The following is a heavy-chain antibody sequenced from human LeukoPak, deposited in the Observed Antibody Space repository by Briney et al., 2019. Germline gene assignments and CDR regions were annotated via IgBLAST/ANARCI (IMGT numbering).Heavy chain of an antibody. CDR3: AELGITMIGGV. V-gene: IGHV3-48*03. Sequence: GGSLRLSCAASGFTFSSFEMNWVRQAPGKGLEWVSYISSGGSIIHYADSVKGRFTISRDNAKNSLYLQMNSLRAEDTAVYYCAELGITMIGGVWGKGTTVTISS. CDR2: ISSGGSII. D-gene: IGHD3-10*02. J-gene: IGHJ6*04. CDR1: GFTFSSFE.